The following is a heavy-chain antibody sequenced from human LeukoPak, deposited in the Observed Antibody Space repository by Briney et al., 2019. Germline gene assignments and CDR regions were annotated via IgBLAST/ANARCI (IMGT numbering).Heavy chain of an antibody. V-gene: IGHV3-43*02. CDR2: ISGGGGRT. D-gene: IGHD2-15*01. CDR3: AKDLVPSGAAWFDP. Sequence: GGSLRLSCATSGFTFDDYAMHWVRQAPGKGLEWVSLISGGGGRTNYAESVKGRFTISRDNNKNPLYLQLNSLRTEDTAFYYCAKDLVPSGAAWFDPWGQGTLVTVSS. J-gene: IGHJ5*02. CDR1: GFTFDDYA.